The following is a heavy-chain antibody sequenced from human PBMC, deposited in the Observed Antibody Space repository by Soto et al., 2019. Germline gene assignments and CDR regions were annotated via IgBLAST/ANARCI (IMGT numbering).Heavy chain of an antibody. J-gene: IGHJ2*01. CDR3: ARGGSLYWYFDL. Sequence: SVKVSCTASGYSFTNYAMHWVRQAPGQRLEWMGWINAGNGNTKYSQKFQGRVTITRDTSASTAYMELSSLRSEDTAVYYCARGGSLYWYFDLWGRGTLVTVSS. CDR1: GYSFTNYA. CDR2: INAGNGNT. V-gene: IGHV1-3*01. D-gene: IGHD1-26*01.